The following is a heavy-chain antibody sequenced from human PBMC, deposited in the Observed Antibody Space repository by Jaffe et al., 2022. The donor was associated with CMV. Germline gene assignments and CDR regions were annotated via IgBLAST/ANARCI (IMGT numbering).Heavy chain of an antibody. D-gene: IGHD5-12*01. J-gene: IGHJ6*03. CDR3: ARIYSGYDFVRASYYYYYMDV. CDR1: GGSISSYY. V-gene: IGHV4-59*01. CDR2: IYYSGST. Sequence: QVQLQESGPGLVKPSETLSLTCTVSGGSISSYYWSWIRQPPGKGLEWIGYIYYSGSTNYNPSLKSRVTISVDTSKNQFSLKLSSVTAADTAVYYCARIYSGYDFVRASYYYYYMDVWGKGTTVTVSS.